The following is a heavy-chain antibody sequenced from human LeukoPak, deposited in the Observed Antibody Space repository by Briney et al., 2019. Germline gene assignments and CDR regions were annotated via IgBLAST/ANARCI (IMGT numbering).Heavy chain of an antibody. J-gene: IGHJ3*02. Sequence: EASVKVSCKASGYTFTSYGISWVRQAPGQGLEWMGWISAYNGNTNYAQKLQGRVTMTTDTSTSTAYMELRSLRSDDTAVYYCARDLTTGGLSYAFDIWGQGTMVTVSS. CDR3: ARDLTTGGLSYAFDI. CDR2: ISAYNGNT. D-gene: IGHD1-1*01. CDR1: GYTFTSYG. V-gene: IGHV1-18*01.